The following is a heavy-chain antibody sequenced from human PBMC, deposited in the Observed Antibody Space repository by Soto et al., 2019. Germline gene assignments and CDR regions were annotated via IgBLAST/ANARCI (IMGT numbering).Heavy chain of an antibody. Sequence: EVQLLESGGELVQPRGSLRLSCSASGFPFSTSGMLWVRQPPGGGLEWVSAIGPNPANTKYTDSVKGRFTISRDNSKNMVFLQIRTVRPEDTALYYCATARYCSNDACPAAEWGQGTLISVSS. CDR3: ATARYCSNDACPAAE. D-gene: IGHD2-8*01. J-gene: IGHJ4*02. CDR1: GFPFSTSG. CDR2: IGPNPANT. V-gene: IGHV3-23*01.